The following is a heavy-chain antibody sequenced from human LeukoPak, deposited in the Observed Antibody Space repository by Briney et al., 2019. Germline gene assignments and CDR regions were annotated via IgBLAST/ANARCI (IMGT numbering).Heavy chain of an antibody. D-gene: IGHD4-23*01. Sequence: PGGSLRLSCAASGFTFSSYWMSWVRQAPGKGLEWVANIKQDGSEKYYVDSVKGRFTISRDNAKNSLYLQMNSLRAEDTAVYYCATFFYGGNAGGSVGYWGQGTLVTVSS. CDR2: IKQDGSEK. V-gene: IGHV3-7*03. CDR1: GFTFSSYW. CDR3: ATFFYGGNAGGSVGY. J-gene: IGHJ4*02.